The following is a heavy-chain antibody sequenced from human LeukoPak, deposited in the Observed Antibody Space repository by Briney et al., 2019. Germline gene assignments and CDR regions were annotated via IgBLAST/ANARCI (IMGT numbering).Heavy chain of an antibody. Sequence: PSETLSLTCTVSGYSISSGYYWGWIRQPPGQGLEWIGSIYHSGSTYYNPSLKSRVTISVDTSKNQFSLKLSSVTAADTAVYYCARVYYSNSYDYWYFDLWGRGTLVTVSS. CDR3: ARVYYSNSYDYWYFDL. V-gene: IGHV4-38-2*02. CDR1: GYSISSGYY. CDR2: IYHSGST. D-gene: IGHD6-13*01. J-gene: IGHJ2*01.